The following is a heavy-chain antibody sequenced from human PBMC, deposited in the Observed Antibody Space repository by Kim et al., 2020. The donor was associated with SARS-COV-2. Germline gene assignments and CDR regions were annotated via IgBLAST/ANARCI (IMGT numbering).Heavy chain of an antibody. CDR3: ARRSVRPYDSSEVTFDP. D-gene: IGHD3-22*01. J-gene: IGHJ5*02. V-gene: IGHV4-34*01. Sequence: RKRRVTISVDTSKNQFSLKRSSVTAADTAVYYCARRSVRPYDSSEVTFDPWGQGTLVTVSS.